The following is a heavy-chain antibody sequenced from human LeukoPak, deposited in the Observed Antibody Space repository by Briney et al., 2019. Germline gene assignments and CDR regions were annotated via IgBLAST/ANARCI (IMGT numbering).Heavy chain of an antibody. J-gene: IGHJ1*01. V-gene: IGHV1-8*01. Sequence: ASVKVSCKASGYTFSSYDINLVRQATGQGLEWMGWMNPNSGNTGYAQKFQGRLNMTRNTSIDTAYMELSSLRSDDPAVYYCARRVGSGWPVQHWGQGTLVTVSS. CDR3: ARRVGSGWPVQH. D-gene: IGHD6-19*01. CDR1: GYTFSSYD. CDR2: MNPNSGNT.